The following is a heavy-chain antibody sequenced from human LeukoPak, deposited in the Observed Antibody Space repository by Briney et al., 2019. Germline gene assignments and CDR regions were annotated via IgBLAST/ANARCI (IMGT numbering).Heavy chain of an antibody. D-gene: IGHD5-18*01. CDR3: ARCHRRGCSYGYLYYYYMDV. CDR2: ISAYNRNT. Sequence: ASVKVSCKASGYTFTSYVISWVRQAPGQGLEWMGWISAYNRNTNYAQKLQGRVTMTTDTSTSTAYMKLRRVRSDDTAVYYCARCHRRGCSYGYLYYYYMDVWGKGTTVTVSS. V-gene: IGHV1-18*01. CDR1: GYTFTSYV. J-gene: IGHJ6*03.